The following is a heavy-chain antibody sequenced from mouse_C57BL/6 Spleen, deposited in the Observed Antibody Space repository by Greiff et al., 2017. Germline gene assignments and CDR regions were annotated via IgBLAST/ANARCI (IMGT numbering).Heavy chain of an antibody. CDR1: GFTFSDYG. J-gene: IGHJ2*01. CDR2: ISSGSSTI. Sequence: EVKLMESGGGLVKPGGFLKLSCAASGFTFSDYGMHWVRQAPEKGLEWVAYISSGSSTIYYADTVKGRFTISRDNAKNTLFLQMTSLRSEDTAMYYCARNWGDYWGQDTTLTVSS. CDR3: ARNWGDY. V-gene: IGHV5-17*01.